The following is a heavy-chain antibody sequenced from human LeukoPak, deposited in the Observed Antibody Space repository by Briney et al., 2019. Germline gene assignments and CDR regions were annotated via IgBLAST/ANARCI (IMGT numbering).Heavy chain of an antibody. D-gene: IGHD2-2*01. CDR1: GFTFSSYG. Sequence: PGGSLRLSCAASGFTFSSYGMHWIRQAPGKGLEWVAFIRNDGSIIYNADSVKGRFTISRDNSKNTLYLQMNSLRAEDTAVYYCAKDQYCTSTSCYVGYWGQGTLVTVSS. J-gene: IGHJ4*02. CDR2: IRNDGSII. CDR3: AKDQYCTSTSCYVGY. V-gene: IGHV3-30*02.